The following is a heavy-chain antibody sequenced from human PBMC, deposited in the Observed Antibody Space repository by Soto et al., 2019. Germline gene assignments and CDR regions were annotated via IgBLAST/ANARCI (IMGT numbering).Heavy chain of an antibody. D-gene: IGHD4-17*01. V-gene: IGHV1-69*01. CDR2: IILIFGTA. J-gene: IGHJ6*02. CDR1: GVTLSGYA. Sequence: QVQLVQSGAEVKKPGSSVNVSCKSSGVTLSGYAISWVRQALGQGLEWMGGIILIFGTANYAQKFQDRVTNTADESTSTAYMELSSLRSEDTAVDYCAGDYGKATATTDYYYCYGMDVWGQGTTVTVSS. CDR3: AGDYGKATATTDYYYCYGMDV.